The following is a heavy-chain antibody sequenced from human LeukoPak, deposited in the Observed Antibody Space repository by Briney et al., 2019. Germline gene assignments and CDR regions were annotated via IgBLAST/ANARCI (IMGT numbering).Heavy chain of an antibody. V-gene: IGHV3-33*01. CDR2: IWYDGSNK. D-gene: IGHD6-13*01. Sequence: GGSLRLSCAASGFTFSSYGMHWVRQAPGKGLEWVAVIWYDGSNKYYADFVKGRFTISRDNSKNTLYLQMNSLRAEDTAVYYCARIKASWYRDGMDVWGQGTTVTVSS. CDR3: ARIKASWYRDGMDV. J-gene: IGHJ6*02. CDR1: GFTFSSYG.